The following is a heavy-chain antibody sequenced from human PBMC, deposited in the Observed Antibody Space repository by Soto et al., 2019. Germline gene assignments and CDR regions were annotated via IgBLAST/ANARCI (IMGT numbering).Heavy chain of an antibody. J-gene: IGHJ6*02. Sequence: ESGGGVVQPGRSLRLSCAASGFTFSSYGMHWVRQAPGKGLEWVAVIWYDGSNKYYADSVKGRFTISRDNSKNTLYLQMNSLRAEDTAVYYCAREGHGYYYYGMDVWGQGTTVIVSS. CDR3: AREGHGYYYYGMDV. D-gene: IGHD4-17*01. CDR1: GFTFSSYG. V-gene: IGHV3-33*01. CDR2: IWYDGSNK.